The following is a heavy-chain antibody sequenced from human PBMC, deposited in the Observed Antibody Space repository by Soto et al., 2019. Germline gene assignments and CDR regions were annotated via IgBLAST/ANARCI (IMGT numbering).Heavy chain of an antibody. Sequence: GGSLRLSCAASGFTFSSYAMSWVRQSPGKGLEWVSAISGSGGSTYYADSVKGRFTISRDNSKNTLYLQMNSLRAEDTAVYYCASAPIGSGSYLLYYYYYGMDVWGQGTTVTVSS. V-gene: IGHV3-23*01. CDR2: ISGSGGST. CDR1: GFTFSSYA. CDR3: ASAPIGSGSYLLYYYYYGMDV. D-gene: IGHD1-26*01. J-gene: IGHJ6*02.